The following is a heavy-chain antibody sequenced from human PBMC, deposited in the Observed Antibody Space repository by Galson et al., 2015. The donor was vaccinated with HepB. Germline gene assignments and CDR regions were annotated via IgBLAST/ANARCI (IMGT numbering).Heavy chain of an antibody. CDR1: GFTFSSYS. J-gene: IGHJ6*02. V-gene: IGHV3-48*01. CDR3: AAGYSSGWYAHYDYYGMDV. D-gene: IGHD6-19*01. Sequence: SLRLSCAASGFTFSSYSMNWVRQAPGKGLEWVSYISSSSSTIYYADSVKGRFTISRDNAKNSLYLQMNSLRAEDTAVYYCAAGYSSGWYAHYDYYGMDVWGQGTTVTVSS. CDR2: ISSSSSTI.